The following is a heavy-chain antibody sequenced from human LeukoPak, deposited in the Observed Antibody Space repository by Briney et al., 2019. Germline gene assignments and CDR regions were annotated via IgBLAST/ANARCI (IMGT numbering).Heavy chain of an antibody. D-gene: IGHD3-10*01. CDR1: GGSFSGYY. J-gene: IGHJ1*01. V-gene: IGHV4-34*01. CDR3: ARRYASRFGELFGYFQH. CDR2: INHSGST. Sequence: SETLSLTCAVYGGSFSGYYWSWIRQPPGKGLEWIGEINHSGSTNYNPSLKSRVTISVDTSKNQFSLKLSSVTAADTAVYYCARRYASRFGELFGYFQHWGQGTLVTVSS.